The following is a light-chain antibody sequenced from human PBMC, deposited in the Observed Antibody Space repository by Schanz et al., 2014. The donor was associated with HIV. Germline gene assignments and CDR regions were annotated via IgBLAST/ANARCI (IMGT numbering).Light chain of an antibody. CDR2: QAS. Sequence: DIQMTQSPSSLSASVGDRVTITCQASQDIANSLNWYQQKPGKAPNLLIYQASSLNIGVPSRFSGSGSGTDFTLTISCLQSEDFATYYCQQYYSSPLTFGGGTKVEIK. J-gene: IGKJ4*01. V-gene: IGKV1-33*01. CDR1: QDIANS. CDR3: QQYYSSPLT.